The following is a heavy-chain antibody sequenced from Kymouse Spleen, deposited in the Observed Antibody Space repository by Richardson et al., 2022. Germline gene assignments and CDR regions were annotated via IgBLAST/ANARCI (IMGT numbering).Heavy chain of an antibody. CDR3: AKDSSGYSSSWYGFDI. CDR2: ISWNSGSI. J-gene: IGHJ3*02. CDR1: GFTFDDYA. V-gene: IGHV3-9*01. D-gene: IGHD6-13*01. Sequence: EVQLVESGGGLVQPGRSLRLSCAASGFTFDDYAMHWVRQAPGKGLEWVSGISWNSGSIGYADSVKGRFTISRDNAKNSLYLQMNSLRAEDTALYYCAKDSSGYSSSWYGFDIWGQGTMVTVSS.